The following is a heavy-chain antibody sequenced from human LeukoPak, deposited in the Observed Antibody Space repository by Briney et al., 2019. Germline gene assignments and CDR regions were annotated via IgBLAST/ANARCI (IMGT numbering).Heavy chain of an antibody. CDR2: IYYSGST. Sequence: PSETLSLTCTVSGGSISSSSYYWGWIRQPPGKGLEWIGSIYYSGSTYYNPSLKSRVTISVDTSKNQFSLKLSSVTAADTAVYYCARDLRIGDASDIWGQGTMVTVSS. CDR1: GGSISSSSYY. CDR3: ARDLRIGDASDI. J-gene: IGHJ3*02. D-gene: IGHD2-15*01. V-gene: IGHV4-39*07.